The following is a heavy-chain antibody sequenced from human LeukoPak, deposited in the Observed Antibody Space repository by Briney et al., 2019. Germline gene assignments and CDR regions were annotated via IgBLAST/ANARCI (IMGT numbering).Heavy chain of an antibody. Sequence: SETLSLTCTVSGGSISSYYWSWIRQPPGKGLEWIGYIYYSGSTNYNPSLKSRVTISVDTSKNQFSLKLSSVTAADTAVYYCARVRAHGYWVFNWFDPWGQGTLVTVSS. D-gene: IGHD5-24*01. CDR1: GGSISSYY. J-gene: IGHJ5*02. V-gene: IGHV4-59*01. CDR2: IYYSGST. CDR3: ARVRAHGYWVFNWFDP.